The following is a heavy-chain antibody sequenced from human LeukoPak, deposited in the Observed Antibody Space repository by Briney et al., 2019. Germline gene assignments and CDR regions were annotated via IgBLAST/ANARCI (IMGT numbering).Heavy chain of an antibody. Sequence: PSETLSLTCTVSGGSVSSGSYYWSWIRLPPGRRLEWIGYIYYSVTTNYNPSFKSRVTISVDRSKNQFSLKLSSVTAADTAVYYCARERVSSSWYGGWFDPWGQGTLVTVSS. D-gene: IGHD6-13*01. CDR2: IYYSVTT. CDR3: ARERVSSSWYGGWFDP. V-gene: IGHV4-61*01. CDR1: GGSVSSGSYY. J-gene: IGHJ5*02.